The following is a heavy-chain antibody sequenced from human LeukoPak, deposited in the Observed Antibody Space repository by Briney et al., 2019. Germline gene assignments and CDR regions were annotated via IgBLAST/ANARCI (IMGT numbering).Heavy chain of an antibody. CDR3: AKDTRRLFDY. CDR2: ISGSGGST. J-gene: IGHJ4*02. V-gene: IGHV3-23*01. CDR1: GFPFSDYW. Sequence: GGSLRLSCAASGFPFSDYWMDWVRQAPGKGMEWVSAISGSGGSTYYADSVKGRFTISRDNSKNTLYLQMNSLRAEDTAVYYCAKDTRRLFDYWGQGNLVTVSS. D-gene: IGHD3-3*01.